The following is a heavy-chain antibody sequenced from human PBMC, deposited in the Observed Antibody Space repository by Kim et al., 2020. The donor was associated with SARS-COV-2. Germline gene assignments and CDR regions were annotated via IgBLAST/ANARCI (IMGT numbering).Heavy chain of an antibody. CDR2: IYSGGSST. CDR3: AKVSRYYGMDV. CDR1: GFTFSSYA. Sequence: GGSLRLSCAASGFTFSSYAMSWVRQAPGKGLEWVSVIYSGGSSTYYADSVKGRFTISRDNSKNTLYLQMNSLRAEDTAVYYCAKVSRYYGMDVWGQGTTVTVSS. J-gene: IGHJ6*02. V-gene: IGHV3-23*03.